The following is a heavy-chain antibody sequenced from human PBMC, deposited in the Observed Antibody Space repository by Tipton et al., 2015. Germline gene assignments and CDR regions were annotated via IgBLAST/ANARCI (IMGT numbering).Heavy chain of an antibody. V-gene: IGHV4-39*07. CDR2: INRRGST. CDR1: GGSISSSNYY. CDR3: ARTDYDLWSGYYTGWFDP. Sequence: TLSLTCTVSGGSISSSNYYWGWIRQPPGTGLEWIGEINRRGSTNYNPSLKSRVTISVDTSKIQFSLKLTPVTAADTAVYYCARTDYDLWSGYYTGWFDPWGQGTLVSVSS. J-gene: IGHJ5*02. D-gene: IGHD3-3*01.